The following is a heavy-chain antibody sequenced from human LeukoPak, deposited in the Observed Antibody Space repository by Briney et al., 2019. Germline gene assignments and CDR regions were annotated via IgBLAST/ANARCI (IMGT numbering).Heavy chain of an antibody. D-gene: IGHD2-21*02. J-gene: IGHJ6*02. Sequence: PSETLSLTCTVSGGSISSYYWSWIRQPPGKGLEWIGYIYYSGSTNYNPSLKSRVTISVDTSKNQFSLKLSSVTAADTAVYYCARAYCGGDCYRDHYYYGMDVWGQGTTVTVSS. CDR1: GGSISSYY. V-gene: IGHV4-59*01. CDR2: IYYSGST. CDR3: ARAYCGGDCYRDHYYYGMDV.